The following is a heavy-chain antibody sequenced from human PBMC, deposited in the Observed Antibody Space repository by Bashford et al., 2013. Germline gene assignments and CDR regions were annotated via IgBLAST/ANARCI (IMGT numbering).Heavy chain of an antibody. J-gene: IGHJ4*02. Sequence: RPLLYSSETLSLTCTVSGGSISSSSYYWGWIRQPPGKGLEWIGSIYYSGSTNYNPSLKSRVTISVDKSKNQFSLKLNSVTAADTAVYYCARERPVAGVDYWGQGTLVTVSS. D-gene: IGHD6-19*01. CDR1: GGSISSSSYY. CDR2: IYYSGST. CDR3: ARERPVAGVDY. V-gene: IGHV4-39*07.